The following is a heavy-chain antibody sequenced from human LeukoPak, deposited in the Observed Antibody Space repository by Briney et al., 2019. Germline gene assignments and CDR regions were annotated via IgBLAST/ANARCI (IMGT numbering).Heavy chain of an antibody. J-gene: IGHJ4*02. D-gene: IGHD1-26*01. Sequence: GGSLRLSCAASGFTFSSYSMNWVRQAPGKGLEWVSSISSSSSHIYYADSVKRRFTISRDNDKNSLYLQINSLRVEDTAVYYCARDRGWGKGDSEWELPNHFDYWGQATLVTVSS. CDR3: ARDRGWGKGDSEWELPNHFDY. V-gene: IGHV3-21*01. CDR2: ISSSSSHI. CDR1: GFTFSSYS.